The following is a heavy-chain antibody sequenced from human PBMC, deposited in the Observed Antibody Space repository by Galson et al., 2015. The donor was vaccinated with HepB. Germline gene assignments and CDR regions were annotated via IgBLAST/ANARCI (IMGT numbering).Heavy chain of an antibody. V-gene: IGHV1-3*01. CDR2: VNAGNGYT. D-gene: IGHD3-22*01. J-gene: IGHJ4*02. CDR3: ARASYYYDSSGFYY. CDR1: GYTFGLYS. Sequence: SVKVSCKASGYTFGLYSIHWVRLAPGQGLEWMGWVNAGNGYTVSSEKFQGRVSITTDTSASTAYMELSSLRSEDTAIYYCARASYYYDSSGFYYWGQGTLVSVSS.